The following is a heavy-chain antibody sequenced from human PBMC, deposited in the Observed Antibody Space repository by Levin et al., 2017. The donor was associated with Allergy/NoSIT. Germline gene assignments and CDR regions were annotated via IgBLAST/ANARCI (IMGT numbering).Heavy chain of an antibody. CDR3: AKGNTIFGVGRLDY. D-gene: IGHD3-3*01. CDR2: ITGDGDDT. CDR1: GFPFRSRA. Sequence: LSLTCEVSGFPFRSRAMTWVRQAAGKGLEWVSGITGDGDDTHYADSVKGRFTISRDNSKNTLYLQMSSLRADDTATYYCAKGNTIFGVGRLDYWGQGTLVTVSS. J-gene: IGHJ4*02. V-gene: IGHV3-23*01.